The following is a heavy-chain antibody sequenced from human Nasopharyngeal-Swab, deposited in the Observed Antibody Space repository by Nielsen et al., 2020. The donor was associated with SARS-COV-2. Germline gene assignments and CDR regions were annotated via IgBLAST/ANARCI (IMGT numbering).Heavy chain of an antibody. D-gene: IGHD3-22*01. V-gene: IGHV3-23*01. CDR2: ISGSGGST. CDR3: AKDLGITTIVVGYEGDAFDI. Sequence: WIRQPPGKGLEWVSAISGSGGSTYYADSVKGRFTISRDNSKNTLYLQMNSLRAEDTAVYYCAKDLGITTIVVGYEGDAFDIWGQGTMVTVSS. J-gene: IGHJ3*02.